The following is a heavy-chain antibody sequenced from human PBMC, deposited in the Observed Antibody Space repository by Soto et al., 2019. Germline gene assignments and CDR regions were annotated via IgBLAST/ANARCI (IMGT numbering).Heavy chain of an antibody. V-gene: IGHV3-23*01. J-gene: IGHJ5*02. CDR3: AKGARQRRGGEVQLYNWFDP. CDR1: GFTFSSYA. Sequence: GGSLRLSCAASGFTFSSYAMSWVRQAPGKGLEWVSAISGSGGSTYYADSVKGRFTISRDNSKNTLYLQMNSLRAEDTAVYYCAKGARQRRGGEVQLYNWFDPWGQGTLVTVSS. D-gene: IGHD6-25*01. CDR2: ISGSGGST.